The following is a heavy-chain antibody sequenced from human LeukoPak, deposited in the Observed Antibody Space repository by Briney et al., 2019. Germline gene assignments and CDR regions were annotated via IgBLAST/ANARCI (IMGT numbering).Heavy chain of an antibody. D-gene: IGHD3-10*01. CDR1: GYTFTGYY. CDR3: ARVAIRGLYGMDV. Sequence: GASAKVSCKASGYTFTGYYMHWVRQAPGQGLEWMGWINPNSGGTNYAQKFQGRVTMTRDTSISTAYMELSRLRSDDTAVYYCARVAIRGLYGMDVWGQGTTVTVSS. V-gene: IGHV1-2*02. J-gene: IGHJ6*02. CDR2: INPNSGGT.